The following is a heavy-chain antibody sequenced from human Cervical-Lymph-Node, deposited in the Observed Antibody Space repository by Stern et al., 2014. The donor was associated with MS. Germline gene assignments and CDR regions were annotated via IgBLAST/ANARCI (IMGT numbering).Heavy chain of an antibody. CDR1: GYTFTSYG. Sequence: VQLVQSGAEVKKPGASVKVSCKASGYTFTSYGISWGRQAPGQGLEWMGMMSALKGNANYAQKLQGRITMTTATSTSTAYMELRSLRSDDTAVYYCARGLLGSENAFDIWGQGTMVTVSS. D-gene: IGHD2-15*01. J-gene: IGHJ3*02. V-gene: IGHV1-18*01. CDR3: ARGLLGSENAFDI. CDR2: MSALKGNA.